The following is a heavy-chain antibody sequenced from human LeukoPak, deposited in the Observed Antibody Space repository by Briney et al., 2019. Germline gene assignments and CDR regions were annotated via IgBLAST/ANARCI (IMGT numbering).Heavy chain of an antibody. CDR3: AREVRTYYYDSSGPYFDY. CDR1: GFTFSSYW. D-gene: IGHD3-22*01. V-gene: IGHV3-7*01. J-gene: IGHJ4*02. Sequence: GGSLRLSCAASGFTFSSYWMSWVRQAPGKGLEWVANIKQDGSEKYYVDSVKGRFTISRDNAKNSLYLQMNSLRAEDTAIYYCAREVRTYYYDSSGPYFDYWGQGTLVTVSS. CDR2: IKQDGSEK.